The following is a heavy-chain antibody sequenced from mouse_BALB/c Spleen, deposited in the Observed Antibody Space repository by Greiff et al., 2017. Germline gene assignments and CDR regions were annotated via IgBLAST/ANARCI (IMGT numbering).Heavy chain of an antibody. V-gene: IGHV1-82*01. CDR2: IYPGDGDT. CDR3: AREDGGNYEGFAY. Sequence: QVQLKESGPELVKPGASVKISCKASGYAFSSSWMNWVKQRPGQGLEWIGRIYPGDGDTNYNGKFKGKATLTADKSSSTAYMQLSSLTSVDSAVYFCAREDGGNYEGFAYWGQGTLVTVSA. J-gene: IGHJ3*01. D-gene: IGHD2-1*01. CDR1: GYAFSSSW.